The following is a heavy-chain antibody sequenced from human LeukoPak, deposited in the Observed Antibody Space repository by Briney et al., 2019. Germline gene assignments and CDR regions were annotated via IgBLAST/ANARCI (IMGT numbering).Heavy chain of an antibody. J-gene: IGHJ6*03. V-gene: IGHV3-30*02. CDR1: GFTFSSYG. D-gene: IGHD2-15*01. CDR2: IRYDGSNK. Sequence: GGSLRLSCAASGFTFSSYGMHWVRQAPGKGLEWVAFIRYDGSNKYYADSVKGRFTISRDNSKNTLYLQMNSLRAEDTAVYYCANRGYCSGGSCPGDYYYYYCMDVWGKGTTVTVSS. CDR3: ANRGYCSGGSCPGDYYYYYCMDV.